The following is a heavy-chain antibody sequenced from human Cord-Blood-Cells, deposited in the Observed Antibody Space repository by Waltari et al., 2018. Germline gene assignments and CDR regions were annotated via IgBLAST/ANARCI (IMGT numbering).Heavy chain of an antibody. CDR3: ARGHRQLVRYFDL. D-gene: IGHD6-6*01. CDR2: INHSGST. CDR1: GGSFSGYY. V-gene: IGHV4-34*01. J-gene: IGHJ2*01. Sequence: QVQLQQWGAGLLKPSETLSLTCAVYGGSFSGYYWSWIRQPPGKGLEWIGEINHSGSTNYNPARKSRVTISVDTAKSQFSLKLSAVTAADTAVYYCARGHRQLVRYFDLWGRGTLVTVSS.